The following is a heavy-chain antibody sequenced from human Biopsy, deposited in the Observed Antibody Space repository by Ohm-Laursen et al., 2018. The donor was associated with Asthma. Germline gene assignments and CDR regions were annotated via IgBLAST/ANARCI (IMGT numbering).Heavy chain of an antibody. CDR3: ARHPYNFGVFDY. CDR1: GYTFRSYG. Sequence: ASVKVSCKAPGYTFRSYGVSWVRQAPGQGLEWMGWISPFTGDTHFGQKFQGRVTMTTDSSTDTAYMELRSLRSDDTAVYYCARHPYNFGVFDYWGQGSLVLVSS. J-gene: IGHJ4*02. V-gene: IGHV1-18*01. CDR2: ISPFTGDT. D-gene: IGHD5-24*01.